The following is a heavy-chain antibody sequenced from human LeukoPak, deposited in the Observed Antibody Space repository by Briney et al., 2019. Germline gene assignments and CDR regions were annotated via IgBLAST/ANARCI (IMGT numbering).Heavy chain of an antibody. CDR1: GGSFSGYY. Sequence: SETLSLTCAVYGGSFSGYYWSWIRQPPGKGLEWIGEINHSGSTNYNPSLKSRVTISVDTSKNQFSLKLSSVTAADTAVYYCARGLWFGESLGGCWFDPWGQGTLVTVSS. J-gene: IGHJ5*02. CDR2: INHSGST. D-gene: IGHD3-10*01. CDR3: ARGLWFGESLGGCWFDP. V-gene: IGHV4-34*01.